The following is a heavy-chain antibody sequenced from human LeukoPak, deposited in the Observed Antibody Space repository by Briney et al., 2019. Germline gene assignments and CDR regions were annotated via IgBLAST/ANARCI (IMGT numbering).Heavy chain of an antibody. D-gene: IGHD2-2*01. CDR1: GGSFSGYY. Sequence: PETLSLTCAVYGGSFSGYYWSWIRQPPGKGLEWIGEINHSGSTNYNPSLKSRVTISVDTSKNQFSLKLSSVTAADTAVYYCARGQYCSSTSCEAGMDVWGQGTTVTVSS. CDR2: INHSGST. J-gene: IGHJ6*02. CDR3: ARGQYCSSTSCEAGMDV. V-gene: IGHV4-34*01.